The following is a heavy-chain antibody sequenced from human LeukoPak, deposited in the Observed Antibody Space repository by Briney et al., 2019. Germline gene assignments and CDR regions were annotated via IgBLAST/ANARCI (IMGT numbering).Heavy chain of an antibody. V-gene: IGHV1-2*02. Sequence: GASVKVSCKASGYTFTGYYMHWVRQAPGQGLEWMGWINPNSGGTNYAQKFQGRVTMTRDTSTSTVYMELSSLRSEDTAVYYCARGPHYYDSSGYYPDGYFDYWGQGTLVTVSS. CDR2: INPNSGGT. CDR1: GYTFTGYY. J-gene: IGHJ4*02. D-gene: IGHD3-22*01. CDR3: ARGPHYYDSSGYYPDGYFDY.